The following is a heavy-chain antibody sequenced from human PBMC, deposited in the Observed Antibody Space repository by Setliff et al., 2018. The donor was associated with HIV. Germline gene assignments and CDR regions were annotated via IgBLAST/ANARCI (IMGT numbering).Heavy chain of an antibody. CDR2: MNPDGSNT. D-gene: IGHD3-16*01. J-gene: IGHJ3*02. Sequence: AGASLKISCKGSGYSFITYWIGWVRQRPGKGLEWMGIMNPDGSNTRYSPSFQGQVTISVDESISTAYLQWSSLKASDTAFYYCARFYGSYDVGGFDIWGQGTKVTVSS. CDR3: ARFYGSYDVGGFDI. V-gene: IGHV5-51*01. CDR1: GYSFITYW.